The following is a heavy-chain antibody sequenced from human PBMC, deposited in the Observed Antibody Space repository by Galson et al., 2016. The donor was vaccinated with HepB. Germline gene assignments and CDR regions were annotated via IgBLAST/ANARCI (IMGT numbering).Heavy chain of an antibody. J-gene: IGHJ4*02. CDR3: ARDYSYSSNWPGY. Sequence: SLRLSCAASGFTFSSYVMSWVRQVPGKGLEWVADISFDGGKQHYADSVKGRFSISRDTSRVYLQMSSLTPADTGLYYCARDYSYSSNWPGYWGQGTLVIVSS. CDR2: ISFDGGKQ. CDR1: GFTFSSYV. V-gene: IGHV3-30*03. D-gene: IGHD7-27*01.